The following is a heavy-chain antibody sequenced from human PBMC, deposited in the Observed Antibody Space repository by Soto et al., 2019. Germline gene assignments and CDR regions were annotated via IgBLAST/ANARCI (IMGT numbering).Heavy chain of an antibody. D-gene: IGHD3-16*01. Sequence: PVGSLRLSCAASGFKFSNYAMSWFRQAQGKGLEWVSLISATGGGTYYADSVKGRFTISRDNSHNTLYLQVHSLTAEDTAVYYCAKDRRAGGNSAFYFDFWGQGAQVTVSS. CDR3: AKDRRAGGNSAFYFDF. CDR1: GFKFSNYA. CDR2: ISATGGGT. J-gene: IGHJ4*02. V-gene: IGHV3-23*01.